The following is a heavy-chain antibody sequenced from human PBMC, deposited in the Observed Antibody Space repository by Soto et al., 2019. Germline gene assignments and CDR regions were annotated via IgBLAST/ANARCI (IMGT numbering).Heavy chain of an antibody. D-gene: IGHD2-15*01. CDR3: ARGGIGYIWRNES. J-gene: IGHJ5*02. CDR1: GGLCSSYA. V-gene: IGHV1-69*01. Sequence: QEQLVQSGAEVKKPGSSVKVYCKAPGGLCSSYAISWVRQAPGQGLEWMGGIIPSFGTANYAQKFQRRGTITANESANTSYAQMSSLRPEETAMDYCARGGIGYIWRNESWGQGTLVTVSS. CDR2: IIPSFGTA.